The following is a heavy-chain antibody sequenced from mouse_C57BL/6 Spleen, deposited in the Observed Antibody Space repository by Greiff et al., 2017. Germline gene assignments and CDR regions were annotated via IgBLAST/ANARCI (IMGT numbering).Heavy chain of an antibody. Sequence: EVQGVESGGGLVKPGGSLKLSCAASGFTFSDYGMHWVRQAPEKGLEWVAYISSGSSTIYYADTVKGRFTISRDNAKNTLFLQVSSLRSEDTAMDYCARRGFTTVYFDYWGQGTTRTVSS. CDR3: ARRGFTTVYFDY. CDR1: GFTFSDYG. D-gene: IGHD1-1*01. CDR2: ISSGSSTI. V-gene: IGHV5-17*01. J-gene: IGHJ2*01.